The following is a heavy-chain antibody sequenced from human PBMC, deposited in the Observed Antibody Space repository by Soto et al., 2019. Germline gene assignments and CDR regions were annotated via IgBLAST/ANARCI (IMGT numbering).Heavy chain of an antibody. CDR1: GYTFTSYG. Sequence: ASVKVSCKASGYTFTSYGISWVRQAPGQGLEWMGWINAGNGNTKYSQKFQGRVTITRDTSASTAYMELSSLRSEDTAVYYCARVGPPAAPWXQGTLVTVSS. J-gene: IGHJ5*02. CDR2: INAGNGNT. V-gene: IGHV1-3*01. CDR3: ARVGPPAAP.